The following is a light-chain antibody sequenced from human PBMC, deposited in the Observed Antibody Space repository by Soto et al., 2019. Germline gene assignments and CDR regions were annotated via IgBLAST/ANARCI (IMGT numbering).Light chain of an antibody. CDR2: GAS. V-gene: IGKV3-15*01. Sequence: EIVMTQSPATLSVSPGERATLSCRASQTVRSSLAWFQQKPGQAPSLLIYGASTRATGISARFSGSGPGTEFPLAIGSLQSEDFALFYCQQYNNWPLTFGGGTKVEI. CDR3: QQYNNWPLT. CDR1: QTVRSS. J-gene: IGKJ4*01.